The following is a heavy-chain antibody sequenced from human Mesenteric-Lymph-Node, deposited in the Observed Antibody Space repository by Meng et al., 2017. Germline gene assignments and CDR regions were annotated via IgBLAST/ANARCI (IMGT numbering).Heavy chain of an antibody. Sequence: QVQLQESGPGLVKPPQTLSLTCTVSGGSISRGDYYWSWIRQPPGKGLEWIGYIYYSGSTYYNPSLKSRVTISVDTSKNQFSLRLSSVTAADTAVYYCARDLGVATSIAGFVYWGQGTLVTVSS. V-gene: IGHV4-30-4*01. CDR3: ARDLGVATSIAGFVY. CDR1: GGSISRGDYY. CDR2: IYYSGST. D-gene: IGHD5-12*01. J-gene: IGHJ4*02.